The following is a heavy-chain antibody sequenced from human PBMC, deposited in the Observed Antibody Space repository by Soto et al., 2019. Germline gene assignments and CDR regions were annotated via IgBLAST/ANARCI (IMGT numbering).Heavy chain of an antibody. CDR3: ATTSNPGRPKLGPREI. CDR2: IYPGDSDT. J-gene: IGHJ3*02. D-gene: IGHD1-7*01. V-gene: IGHV5-51*01. Sequence: PAESLKISCKGSGYSFTSYWIGWVRQMPGKGLEWMGIIYPGDSDTRYSPSFQGQVTISADKSISTAYLQWSSLKASDTAMYYCATTSNPGRPKLGPREIWGQGTPVTV. CDR1: GYSFTSYW.